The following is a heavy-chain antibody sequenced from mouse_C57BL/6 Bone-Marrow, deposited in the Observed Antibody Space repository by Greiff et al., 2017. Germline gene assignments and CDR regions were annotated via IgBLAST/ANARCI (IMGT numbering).Heavy chain of an antibody. Sequence: QVQLQQPGAELVMPGASVKLSCKASGYTFTSYWMHWVKQRPGQGLEWIGEIDPSDSYTNYNQKFKGKSTLTVDKSSSTAYIQLSSLTSEDSAVYYCAREGDYYGKDFDYWGQGTTLTVSS. V-gene: IGHV1-69*01. J-gene: IGHJ2*01. D-gene: IGHD1-1*01. CDR1: GYTFTSYW. CDR2: IDPSDSYT. CDR3: AREGDYYGKDFDY.